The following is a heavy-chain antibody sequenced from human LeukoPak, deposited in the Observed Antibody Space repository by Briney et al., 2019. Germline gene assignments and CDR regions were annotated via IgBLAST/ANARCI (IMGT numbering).Heavy chain of an antibody. CDR2: IWYDGSNK. J-gene: IGHJ4*02. D-gene: IGHD6-19*01. V-gene: IGHV3-33*01. CDR1: GFTFSSYG. CDR3: ARRIAVAGIDY. Sequence: GGSLRLSCAASGFTFSSYGMHWVRQAPGKGLEWVAVIWYDGSNKYYADSVKGRFTTSRDNSKNTLHLQMNSLRAEDTAVYYCARRIAVAGIDYWGQGTLVTVSS.